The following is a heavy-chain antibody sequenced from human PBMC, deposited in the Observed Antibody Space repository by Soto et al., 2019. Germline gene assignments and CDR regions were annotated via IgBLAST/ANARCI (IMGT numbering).Heavy chain of an antibody. Sequence: ASVKVSCKASGYTFTSYDINWVRHATGQGLEWMGWMNPNSGNTGYAQKFQGRVTMTRNTSISTAYMELSSLRSEDTAVYYCARGYCSGGSCTEVYYYYYMDVWGKGTAVTISS. V-gene: IGHV1-8*01. D-gene: IGHD2-15*01. CDR2: MNPNSGNT. J-gene: IGHJ6*03. CDR3: ARGYCSGGSCTEVYYYYYMDV. CDR1: GYTFTSYD.